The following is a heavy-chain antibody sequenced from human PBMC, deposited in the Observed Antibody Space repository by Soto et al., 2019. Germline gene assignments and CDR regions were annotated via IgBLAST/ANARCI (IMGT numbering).Heavy chain of an antibody. Sequence: QVQLQESGPGLVKPSGTLSLTCAVSGGSISSSNWWSWVRQPPGQGLEWIGEIYHSGSTNYNPSLKSRVTISVDKSKNQFSLKLSSVTAADTAVYYCARVFFVYGGNSEGWFEYWGQGTLVTVSS. CDR2: IYHSGST. CDR1: GGSISSSNW. CDR3: ARVFFVYGGNSEGWFEY. V-gene: IGHV4-4*02. J-gene: IGHJ4*02. D-gene: IGHD2-21*02.